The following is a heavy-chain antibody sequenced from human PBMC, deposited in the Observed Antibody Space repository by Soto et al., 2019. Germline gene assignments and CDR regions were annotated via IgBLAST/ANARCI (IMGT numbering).Heavy chain of an antibody. V-gene: IGHV1-18*01. CDR1: GYTFTSYG. CDR3: ARDGRYSGSYGGYYFDY. Sequence: QVQLVQSGAEVKKPGASVKVSCKASGYTFTSYGISWVRQAPGQGLEWMGWISANNGNTNYAQKIQGRVTMTTDTSTSTADMELRSLISDDTAVYYCARDGRYSGSYGGYYFDYWGQGTLGTVSA. CDR2: ISANNGNT. J-gene: IGHJ4*02. D-gene: IGHD1-26*01.